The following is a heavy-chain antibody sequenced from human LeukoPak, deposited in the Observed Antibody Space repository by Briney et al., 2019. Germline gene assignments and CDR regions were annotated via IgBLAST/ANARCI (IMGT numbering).Heavy chain of an antibody. CDR3: ARDGIFCSGGSCYPNDAFDI. J-gene: IGHJ3*02. Sequence: PGGSLRLSCAASGFTLSSYATSWVRQAPGKGLEWVSAISGSGADTYYADSVKGRFTISRDASKNTLYLQMGSLRAEDMAVYYCARDGIFCSGGSCYPNDAFDIWGQGTMVTVSS. CDR1: GFTLSSYA. D-gene: IGHD2-15*01. V-gene: IGHV3-23*01. CDR2: ISGSGADT.